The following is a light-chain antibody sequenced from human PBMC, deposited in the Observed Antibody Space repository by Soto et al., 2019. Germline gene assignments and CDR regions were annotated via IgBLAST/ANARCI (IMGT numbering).Light chain of an antibody. CDR1: QSLTSSH. CDR2: GAS. Sequence: IVLTQSPGTLSLSPGERGTLSYRASQSLTSSHLAWYQHKPGQAPRLLIYGASSRASGIPDRFSGSGSGTDFTLTISRLEPEDFAVYYCQQYGTSPFTFGPGTKVDIK. CDR3: QQYGTSPFT. V-gene: IGKV3-20*01. J-gene: IGKJ3*01.